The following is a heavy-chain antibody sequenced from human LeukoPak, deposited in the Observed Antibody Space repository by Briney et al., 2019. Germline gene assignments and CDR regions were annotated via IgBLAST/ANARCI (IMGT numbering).Heavy chain of an antibody. CDR2: INPNSGGT. CDR3: ARAGGSPVYMDV. D-gene: IGHD2-15*01. Sequence: ASVKVSCKASGYTFTGYYMHLVRQAPGRGLEWMGWINPNSGGTNYAQKFQGRVTMTRDTSISTAYMELSRLRSDDKAVYYCARAGGSPVYMDVWGKGTTVTVSS. J-gene: IGHJ6*03. CDR1: GYTFTGYY. V-gene: IGHV1-2*02.